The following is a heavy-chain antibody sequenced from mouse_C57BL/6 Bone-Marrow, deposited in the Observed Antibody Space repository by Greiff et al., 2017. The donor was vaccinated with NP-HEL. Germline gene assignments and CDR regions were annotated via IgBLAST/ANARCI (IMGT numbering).Heavy chain of an antibody. CDR3: ASPYDYDVAWVAY. Sequence: EVQVVESGGDLVKPGGSLKLSCAASGFTFSSYGMSWVRQTPDKRLEWVATISSGGSYTYYPDSVKGRFTISRDNAKNTLYLQMSSLKSEDTAMYYCASPYDYDVAWVAYGGQGTLVTVSA. D-gene: IGHD2-4*01. V-gene: IGHV5-6*01. CDR2: ISSGGSYT. J-gene: IGHJ3*01. CDR1: GFTFSSYG.